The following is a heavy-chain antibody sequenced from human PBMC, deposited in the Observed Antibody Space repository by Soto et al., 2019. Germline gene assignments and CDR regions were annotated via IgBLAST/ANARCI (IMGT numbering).Heavy chain of an antibody. CDR3: ARFIGYPYYFDY. Sequence: SLTLSLTCTVSGGSISYYYWSWIRQPPGKGLEWIAYVYSSGDTNYNPSLRSRVIISVDTSKNQFSLRLSSVTAADTAVYFCARFIGYPYYFDYWGLGTLVTVSS. CDR2: VYSSGDT. J-gene: IGHJ4*02. CDR1: GGSISYYY. D-gene: IGHD5-18*01. V-gene: IGHV4-59*01.